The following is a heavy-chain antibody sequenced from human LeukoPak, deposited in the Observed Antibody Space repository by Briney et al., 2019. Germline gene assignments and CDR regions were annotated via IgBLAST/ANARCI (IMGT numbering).Heavy chain of an antibody. CDR3: ARDRHSSSWPKFGVKVGWFDP. J-gene: IGHJ5*02. CDR2: IKQDGSEK. D-gene: IGHD6-13*01. CDR1: GFTFSSYW. V-gene: IGHV3-7*01. Sequence: QPGGSLRLSCAASGFTFSSYWMSWVRQAPGKGLEWVANIKQDGSEKYYVDSVKGRFTISRDNAKNSLYLQMNSLRAEDTAVYYCARDRHSSSWPKFGVKVGWFDPWGQGTLVTVSS.